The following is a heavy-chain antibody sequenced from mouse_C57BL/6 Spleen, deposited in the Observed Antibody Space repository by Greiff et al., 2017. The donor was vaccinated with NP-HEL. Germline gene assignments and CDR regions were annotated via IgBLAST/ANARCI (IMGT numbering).Heavy chain of an antibody. CDR2: IDPETGGT. Sequence: QVQLQQSGAELVRPGASVTLSCKASGYTFTDYEMHWVKQTPVHGLEWIGAIDPETGGTAYNQKFKGKAILTADKSSSTAYMELRSLTSEDSAVYYCTRYLQLTGDYWGQGTTLTVSS. CDR1: GYTFTDYE. D-gene: IGHD4-1*01. CDR3: TRYLQLTGDY. V-gene: IGHV1-15*01. J-gene: IGHJ2*01.